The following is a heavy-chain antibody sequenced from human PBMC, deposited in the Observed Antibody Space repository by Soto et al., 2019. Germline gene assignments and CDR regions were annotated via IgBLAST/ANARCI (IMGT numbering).Heavy chain of an antibody. V-gene: IGHV1-69*01. CDR1: GGTFSSYA. Sequence: QVQLVQSGAEVKKPGSSVKVSCKASGGTFSSYAISWVRQAPGQGLEWMGGIIPIFGTANYAQEFQGRVTITADESTSTAYMELSSLRSEDTAVYYCARGGILYSSSSGYFQHWGQGTLVTVSS. CDR3: ARGGILYSSSSGYFQH. D-gene: IGHD6-6*01. J-gene: IGHJ1*01. CDR2: IIPIFGTA.